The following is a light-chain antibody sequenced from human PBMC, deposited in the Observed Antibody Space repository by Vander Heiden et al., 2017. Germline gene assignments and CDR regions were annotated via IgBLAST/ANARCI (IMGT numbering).Light chain of an antibody. Sequence: SSELTQDSAVSVVLGQTVRITCQGDSLRSYYASWYQQKPGQAPVLVIYGKNNRTAGIPDRFSGSSSGNTASLTITGAQAEDEADYYCNTRDSSGNHLVFGGGTKLTVL. CDR2: GKN. J-gene: IGLJ2*01. CDR3: NTRDSSGNHLV. V-gene: IGLV3-19*01. CDR1: SLRSYY.